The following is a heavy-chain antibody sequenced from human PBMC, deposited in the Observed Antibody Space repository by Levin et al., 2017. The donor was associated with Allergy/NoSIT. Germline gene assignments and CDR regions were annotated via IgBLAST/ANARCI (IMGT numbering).Heavy chain of an antibody. CDR1: GFTLSSYS. Sequence: GESLKISCAASGFTLSSYSMNWVRQAPGKGLEWVSYISTSSSTIHYADSVKGRFTISRDNAKNSLYLQMNSLRDEDTAVYYCARTVDYWGQGTLVTVSS. V-gene: IGHV3-48*02. CDR2: ISTSSSTI. D-gene: IGHD4-17*01. J-gene: IGHJ4*02. CDR3: ARTVDY.